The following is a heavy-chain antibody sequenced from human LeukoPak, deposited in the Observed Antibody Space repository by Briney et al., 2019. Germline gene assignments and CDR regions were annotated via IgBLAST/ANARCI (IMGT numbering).Heavy chain of an antibody. Sequence: GGCLRLSCAASGFTFNSYAMHWLRQAPGKGLEWVALMRYDGSNKYYADSVKGRFTISRDNSKNTLYLQMNSLRAEDTAVYYCAKDRIVGVTSKTFDYWGQGTLVTVSS. V-gene: IGHV3-30*02. CDR3: AKDRIVGVTSKTFDY. D-gene: IGHD1-26*01. J-gene: IGHJ4*02. CDR1: GFTFNSYA. CDR2: MRYDGSNK.